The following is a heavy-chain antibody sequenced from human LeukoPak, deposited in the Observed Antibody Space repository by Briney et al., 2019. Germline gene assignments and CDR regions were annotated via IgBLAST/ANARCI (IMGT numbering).Heavy chain of an antibody. CDR2: IYPGDSDT. D-gene: IGHD5-18*01. CDR3: ARHAQAGYSYGYSGDY. CDR1: GYSFTSYW. J-gene: IGHJ4*02. V-gene: IGHV5-51*01. Sequence: GESLKISCKGSGYSFTSYWIGWVRQMPGKGLEWMGIIYPGDSDTRYSPSFQGQVTISADKSISTAYLQWSSLKASDTAMYYCARHAQAGYSYGYSGDYWGQGTLVTVSS.